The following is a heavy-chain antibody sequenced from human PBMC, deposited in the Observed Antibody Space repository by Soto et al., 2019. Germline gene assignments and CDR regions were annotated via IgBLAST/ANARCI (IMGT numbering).Heavy chain of an antibody. CDR2: ISGSGGST. D-gene: IGHD6-13*01. CDR3: AKDRIAAAGTGKAYDY. V-gene: IGHV3-23*01. Sequence: EVQLLESGGGLVQPGGSLRLSCAASGFTFSSYAMSWVRQAPGKGLEWVSAISGSGGSTYYADSVKGRFTISRDNSKNTLYLQMNSLRAEDTAVYYGAKDRIAAAGTGKAYDYRGQGTLVTVSS. J-gene: IGHJ4*02. CDR1: GFTFSSYA.